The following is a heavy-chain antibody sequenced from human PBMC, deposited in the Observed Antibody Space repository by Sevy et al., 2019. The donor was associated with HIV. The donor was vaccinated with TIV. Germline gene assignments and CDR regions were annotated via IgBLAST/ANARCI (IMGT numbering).Heavy chain of an antibody. D-gene: IGHD3-22*01. CDR3: ARVWNSDYYDSSGPNWFDT. J-gene: IGHJ5*02. Sequence: GESLKISCKASGYTFTGYSMHWVRQAPGQGHEWMGWINPNSGGTNYAQKFQGRVTMTRDTSINTAYMDMRNLRVDDTAVYFCARVWNSDYYDSSGPNWFDTWGQGTLVTVSS. CDR1: GYTFTGYS. V-gene: IGHV1-2*02. CDR2: INPNSGGT.